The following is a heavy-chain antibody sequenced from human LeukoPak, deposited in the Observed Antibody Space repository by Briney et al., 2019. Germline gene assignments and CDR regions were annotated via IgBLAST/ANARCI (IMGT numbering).Heavy chain of an antibody. CDR1: GFTVSSYS. Sequence: KSGRSLRLSYAASGFTVSSYSMNWVSQDPGKVLEWVSSISSSGSYIYYADSVKGRFTISRDNAKNSLYLQMNSLRAEDTAVYYCARDFFSRVVDYWGQGTLVTVSS. CDR2: ISSSGSYI. D-gene: IGHD3-3*01. J-gene: IGHJ4*02. V-gene: IGHV3-21*01. CDR3: ARDFFSRVVDY.